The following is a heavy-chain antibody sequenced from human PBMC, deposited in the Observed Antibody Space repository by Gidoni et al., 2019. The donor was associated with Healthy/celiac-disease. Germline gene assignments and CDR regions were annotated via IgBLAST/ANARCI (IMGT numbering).Heavy chain of an antibody. Sequence: QVQLVESGGGVVQPGRSLRLSCAASGFTFSSYAMHWVRQAPGKGLEWVAVISYDGSNKYYADSVKGRFTISRDNSKNTLYLQMNSLRAEDTAVYYCARGGKLWSQKEGPFDYWGQGTLVTVSS. CDR2: ISYDGSNK. V-gene: IGHV3-30-3*01. CDR1: GFTFSSYA. J-gene: IGHJ4*02. CDR3: ARGGKLWSQKEGPFDY. D-gene: IGHD5-18*01.